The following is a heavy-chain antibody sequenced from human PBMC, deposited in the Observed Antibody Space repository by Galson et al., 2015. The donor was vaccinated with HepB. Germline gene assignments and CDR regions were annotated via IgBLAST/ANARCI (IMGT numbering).Heavy chain of an antibody. Sequence: SLRLSCAASGFTFSSYAMHWVRQAPGKGLEWVAVISYDGSNKYYADSVKGRFTISRDNSKNTLYLQMNSLRAEDTAVYYCAKVYSSSRAFDYWGQGTLVTVSS. V-gene: IGHV3-30-3*01. D-gene: IGHD6-13*01. CDR3: AKVYSSSRAFDY. J-gene: IGHJ4*02. CDR2: ISYDGSNK. CDR1: GFTFSSYA.